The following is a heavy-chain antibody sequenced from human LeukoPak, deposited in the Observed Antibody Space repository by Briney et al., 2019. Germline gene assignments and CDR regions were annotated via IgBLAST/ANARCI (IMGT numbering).Heavy chain of an antibody. J-gene: IGHJ4*02. Sequence: HPGGSLRLSCAASGFTFSTYPMSWVRQAPGKGLEWVSGISGSGGSTYYADCVKGRFTISRDISKNTLYLQMNSLRAEDTAVYYCAKDEGSGWYYFDYWGQGSLVTISS. CDR3: AKDEGSGWYYFDY. CDR2: ISGSGGST. V-gene: IGHV3-23*01. CDR1: GFTFSTYP. D-gene: IGHD6-19*01.